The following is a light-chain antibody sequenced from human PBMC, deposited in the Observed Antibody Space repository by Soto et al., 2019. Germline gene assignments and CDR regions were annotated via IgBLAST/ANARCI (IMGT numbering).Light chain of an antibody. CDR2: AAS. CDR1: QNINFY. Sequence: DIQMTQSPSSLSASVGDRVTITCRASQNINFYLNWYQQKIGKPPKLLISAASNLQSGVPSRFSGSGSGTDFTLTISNLQPEDFATYFCQQSYTTPVYSFGQGTKLEIK. V-gene: IGKV1-39*01. J-gene: IGKJ2*01. CDR3: QQSYTTPVYS.